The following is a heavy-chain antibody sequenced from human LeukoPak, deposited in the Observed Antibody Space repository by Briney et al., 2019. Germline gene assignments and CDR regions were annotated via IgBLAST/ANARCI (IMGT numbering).Heavy chain of an antibody. CDR3: ARDSTYCSSTSCYKDFDY. CDR2: IYHSGRT. Sequence: SETLFLTCTVSGSSISSGYYWGWIRQPPGKGLEWIWSIYHSGRTYYNPSLKSRPTISVDTSKNHLSLKLSSVTAADTAVYYCARDSTYCSSTSCYKDFDYWGQGTLVTVSS. V-gene: IGHV4-38-2*02. D-gene: IGHD2-2*02. J-gene: IGHJ4*02. CDR1: GSSISSGYY.